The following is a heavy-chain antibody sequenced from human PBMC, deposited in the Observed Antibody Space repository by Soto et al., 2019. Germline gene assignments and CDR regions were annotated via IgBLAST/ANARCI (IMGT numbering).Heavy chain of an antibody. Sequence: QVQLVESGGGVVQPGRSLRLSCAASGFTFSSYAMHWVRQAPGKGLEWVAVISYDGSNKYYADSVKGRFTISRDNSKNTLYLQMNSLRAEDTAVYYCARDRKPHYYDSSGPMDSWGQGTLVTVSS. CDR2: ISYDGSNK. J-gene: IGHJ4*02. CDR3: ARDRKPHYYDSSGPMDS. V-gene: IGHV3-30-3*01. CDR1: GFTFSSYA. D-gene: IGHD3-22*01.